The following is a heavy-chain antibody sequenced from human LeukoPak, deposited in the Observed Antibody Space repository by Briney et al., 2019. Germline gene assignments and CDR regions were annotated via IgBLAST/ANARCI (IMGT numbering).Heavy chain of an antibody. J-gene: IGHJ5*02. CDR1: GGSISSSSYY. D-gene: IGHD1-26*01. CDR2: IYYSGIT. Sequence: PSETLSLTCTVSGGSISSSSYYWSWIRQPPGKGLEWIAYIYYSGITNYNPSLKSRVTISVDTSKNQFSLKLSSVTAADTAVYYCARAGGSYYVWFDPWGQGTLVTVSS. V-gene: IGHV4-61*05. CDR3: ARAGGSYYVWFDP.